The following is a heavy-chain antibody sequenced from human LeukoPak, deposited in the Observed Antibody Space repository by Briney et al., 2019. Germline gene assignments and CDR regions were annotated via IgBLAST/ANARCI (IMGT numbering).Heavy chain of an antibody. J-gene: IGHJ4*02. D-gene: IGHD3-22*01. CDR1: GFTFSSYS. Sequence: PGGSLRLSCAASGFTFSSYSMNRVRQAPGKGLEWVSSISSSSSYIYYADSVKGRFTISRDNAKNSLYLQMNSLRAEDTAVYYCARDFLYRGYYAPIDYWGQGTLVTVSS. V-gene: IGHV3-21*01. CDR3: ARDFLYRGYYAPIDY. CDR2: ISSSSSYI.